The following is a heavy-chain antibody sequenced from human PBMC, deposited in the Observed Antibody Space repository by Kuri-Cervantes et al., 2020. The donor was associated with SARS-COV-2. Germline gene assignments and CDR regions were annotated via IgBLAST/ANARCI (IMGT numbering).Heavy chain of an antibody. Sequence: GGSLRLSCAASGFTFSSYAMHWVRQAPGKGLEWVAVISYDGSNKYYADSVKGRFTISRDNSKNTLYLQMNSLRAEDTAVYYCARVPRYSSSSYWGQGTLVTVSS. D-gene: IGHD6-6*01. CDR3: ARVPRYSSSSY. CDR2: ISYDGSNK. CDR1: GFTFSSYA. J-gene: IGHJ4*02. V-gene: IGHV3-30-3*01.